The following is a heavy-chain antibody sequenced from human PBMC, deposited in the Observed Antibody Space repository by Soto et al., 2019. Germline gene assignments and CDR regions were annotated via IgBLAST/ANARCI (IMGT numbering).Heavy chain of an antibody. J-gene: IGHJ3*02. V-gene: IGHV1-2*02. D-gene: IGHD2-15*01. Sequence: ASVKVSCQASGYTCTGYDMHWVRQAPGHGLEWMGWLNPNIGGTHYAQKFQGRDTMSRVNPISTAHMELRSLRSDDTPVYSCARGISPKYCSGGTCDALGAFDIW. CDR1: GYTCTGYD. CDR3: ARGISPKYCSGGTCDALGAFDI. CDR2: LNPNIGGT.